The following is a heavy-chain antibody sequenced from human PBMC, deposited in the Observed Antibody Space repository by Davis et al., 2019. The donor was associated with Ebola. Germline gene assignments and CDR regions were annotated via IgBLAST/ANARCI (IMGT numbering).Heavy chain of an antibody. J-gene: IGHJ6*02. CDR3: ARENGLDV. V-gene: IGHV3-30*12. CDR2: ISYDGSNK. CDR1: GFTFSSYG. Sequence: GESLKISCAASGFTFSSYGMHWVRQAPGKGLEWVALISYDGSNKYYADSVKGRFTFSRDNSKNTLYLQMNSLRDEDTAVYYCARENGLDVWGQGTTVTVSS.